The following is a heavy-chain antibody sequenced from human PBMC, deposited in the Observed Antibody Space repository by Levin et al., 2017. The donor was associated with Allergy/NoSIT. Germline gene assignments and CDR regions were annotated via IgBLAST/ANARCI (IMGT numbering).Heavy chain of an antibody. J-gene: IGHJ5*02. CDR1: GFNFSRYW. CDR3: AREDGNFDP. V-gene: IGHV3-7*01. CDR2: IIPDESQK. Sequence: GGSLRLSCTVSGFNFSRYWMTWVRQAPGKGLEWVANIIPDESQKHYVDSVKGRFTISRDNAKNSLYLQMNSLRVEDTAIYFCAREDGNFDPWGQGTLVTVSS.